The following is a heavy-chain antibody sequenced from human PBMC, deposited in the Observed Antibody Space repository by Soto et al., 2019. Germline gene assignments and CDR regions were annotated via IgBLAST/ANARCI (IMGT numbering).Heavy chain of an antibody. CDR2: FDPEDGET. CDR3: ATLQNVWFGEFSSFDY. J-gene: IGHJ4*02. Sequence: ASVKVSCKVSGYTLTELSMHWVRQAPGKGLEWMGGFDPEDGETIYAQKFQGRVTMTEDTSTDTAYMELSSLRSEDTAVYYCATLQNVWFGEFSSFDYWGQGTRVTVSS. CDR1: GYTLTELS. D-gene: IGHD3-10*01. V-gene: IGHV1-24*01.